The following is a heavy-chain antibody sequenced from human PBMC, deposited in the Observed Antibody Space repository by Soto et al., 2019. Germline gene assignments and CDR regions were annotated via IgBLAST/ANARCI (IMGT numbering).Heavy chain of an antibody. CDR2: IYSGGST. V-gene: IGHV3-66*01. Sequence: EVQLVESGGCLVQPGGSLRLSCAASGFTVSSNYMSWVSQAPGKGLEWVSVIYSGGSTYYEDFVKGRFTISRDDSKNTLYLQMNNLRAEATALYYCARDNTAYYYMDVWRKGTTVTVSS. CDR1: GFTVSSNY. J-gene: IGHJ6*03. D-gene: IGHD2-2*02. CDR3: ARDNTAYYYMDV.